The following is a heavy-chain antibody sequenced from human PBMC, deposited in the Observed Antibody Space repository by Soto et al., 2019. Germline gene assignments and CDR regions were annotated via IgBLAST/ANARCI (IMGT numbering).Heavy chain of an antibody. CDR3: VKDHCGGDCYSDPYFDY. V-gene: IGHV3-33*06. J-gene: IGHJ4*02. D-gene: IGHD2-21*02. Sequence: QVQLVESGGGVVQPGRSLRLSCAASGFVFTTYGLHWVRQAPGKGLEWVAVIWYDGSNQYYADSVKGRFTISRYNSKNILYMEMNSVRVEDTAVYYCVKDHCGGDCYSDPYFDYWGQGTLVTVSS. CDR2: IWYDGSNQ. CDR1: GFVFTTYG.